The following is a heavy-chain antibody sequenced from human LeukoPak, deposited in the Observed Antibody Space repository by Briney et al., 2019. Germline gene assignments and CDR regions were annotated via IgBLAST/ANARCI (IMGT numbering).Heavy chain of an antibody. CDR3: ARDPPKDSYYFDY. J-gene: IGHJ4*02. Sequence: PGGSLRLSCAASGFTFSSYAMHWVRQAPGKGLEWVAVISYDGSNKYYADSVKGRYTISRDNSKNTLYLQMNSLRAEDTAVYYCARDPPKDSYYFDYWGQGTLVTVSS. CDR1: GFTFSSYA. V-gene: IGHV3-30-3*01. CDR2: ISYDGSNK. D-gene: IGHD4-11*01.